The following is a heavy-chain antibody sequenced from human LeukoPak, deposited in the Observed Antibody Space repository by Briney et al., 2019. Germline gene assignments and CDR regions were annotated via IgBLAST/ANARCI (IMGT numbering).Heavy chain of an antibody. CDR2: ISGDGGST. CDR3: ARESGSSGWYDY. CDR1: GFMFHDYA. D-gene: IGHD6-19*01. V-gene: IGHV3-43*02. Sequence: GGSLRLSCAAPGFMFHDYAIHWVRQAPGKGLEWVSLISGDGGSTFYADSVKGRFTISRDNSKNSLYLQMNSLRSDDTALYYCARESGSSGWYDYWGQGTLVTVSS. J-gene: IGHJ4*02.